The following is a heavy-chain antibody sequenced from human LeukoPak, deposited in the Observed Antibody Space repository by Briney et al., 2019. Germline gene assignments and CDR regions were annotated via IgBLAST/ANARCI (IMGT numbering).Heavy chain of an antibody. D-gene: IGHD6-25*01. CDR1: GGSISSISYY. J-gene: IGHJ6*02. Sequence: PSETLSLTCTVSGGSISSISYYWGWIRQPPGKGLEWIGSLYYGGSTNYKPSLKSRVTISVDTSKNQFSLKLSSVTAADTAVYYCARVAAEARGMDVWGQGTTVTVSS. CDR3: ARVAAEARGMDV. V-gene: IGHV4-39*07. CDR2: LYYGGST.